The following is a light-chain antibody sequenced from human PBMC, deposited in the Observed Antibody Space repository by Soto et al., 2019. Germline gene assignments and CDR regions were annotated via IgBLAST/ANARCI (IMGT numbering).Light chain of an antibody. CDR1: QSVSSSY. CDR3: LHYNNWPPWT. J-gene: IGKJ1*01. CDR2: GAS. Sequence: EIVLTQSPGTLSLSPGERATLSCRASQSVSSSYLAWYQQKPGQAPRLLIYGASSRATGIPDRFSGSGSGTEFTLTISSLQSEDFATYYCLHYNNWPPWTFGQGTKVDIK. V-gene: IGKV3-20*01.